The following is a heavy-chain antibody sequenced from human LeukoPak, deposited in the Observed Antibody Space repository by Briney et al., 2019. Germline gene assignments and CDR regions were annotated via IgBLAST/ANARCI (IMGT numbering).Heavy chain of an antibody. CDR3: AREAYGDTYYFDY. V-gene: IGHV3-74*01. D-gene: IGHD4-17*01. Sequence: GGSLRLSCAASGFTFSSYWMHWVRQAPGRGLVWVSRINSDGSSTTYADSVKGRFTISRDNAKNTLYLQMNSLRAEDTAVHYCAREAYGDTYYFDYWGQGTLVTVSS. J-gene: IGHJ4*02. CDR1: GFTFSSYW. CDR2: INSDGSST.